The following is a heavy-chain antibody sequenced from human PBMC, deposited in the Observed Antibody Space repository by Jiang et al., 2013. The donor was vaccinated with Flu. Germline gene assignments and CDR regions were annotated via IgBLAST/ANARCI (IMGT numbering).Heavy chain of an antibody. Sequence: LLKPSETLSLTCTVSGGSISSSSYYWGWIRQPPGKGLEWIGSIYYSGSTYYNPSLKSRVTISVDTSKNQFSLKLSSVTAADTAVYYCARQHSSGWYPTKDYWGQGTLVTVSS. CDR3: ARQHSSGWYPTKDY. J-gene: IGHJ4*02. CDR2: IYYSGST. D-gene: IGHD6-19*01. V-gene: IGHV4-39*01. CDR1: GGSISSSSYY.